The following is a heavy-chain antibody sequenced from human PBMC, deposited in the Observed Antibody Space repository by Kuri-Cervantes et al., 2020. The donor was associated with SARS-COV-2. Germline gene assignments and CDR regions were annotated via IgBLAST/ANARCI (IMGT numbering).Heavy chain of an antibody. Sequence: ASVKVSCEASGYTFTSYGISWVRQAPGQGLEGMGWISAYNGNPNYAQKLQGRVTMTTNTSTRTAYMEVRSLRSDDTAVYYCAVLTGESGPYYCYYGMDVWGQGTTVTVSS. D-gene: IGHD7-27*01. CDR3: AVLTGESGPYYCYYGMDV. V-gene: IGHV1-18*01. J-gene: IGHJ6*02. CDR1: GYTFTSYG. CDR2: ISAYNGNP.